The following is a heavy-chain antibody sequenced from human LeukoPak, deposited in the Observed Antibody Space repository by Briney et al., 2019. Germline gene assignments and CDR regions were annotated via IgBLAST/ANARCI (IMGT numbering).Heavy chain of an antibody. J-gene: IGHJ4*02. CDR1: GGSFSGYY. V-gene: IGHV4-34*01. CDR3: ARGNGTHYFDY. Sequence: SETLSLTCAVYGGSFSGYYWSWIRQPPGKGLEWIGEINHSGRTNYNPSLKSRVTISVDTSKNQFSLKLSSVTAADTAVYYCARGNGTHYFDYWGQGTLVTVSS. CDR2: INHSGRT.